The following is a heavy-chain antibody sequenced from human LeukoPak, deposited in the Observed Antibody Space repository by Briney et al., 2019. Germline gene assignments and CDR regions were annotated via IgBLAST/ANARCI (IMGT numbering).Heavy chain of an antibody. CDR1: GFTFSSYA. J-gene: IGHJ4*02. CDR2: ISGSDDST. V-gene: IGHV3-23*01. Sequence: GGSLTLSCAASGFTFSSYAMSWVRQAPAKGLEWVSAISGSDDSTYYAHSVRGRFTISRDNSKNTVYLQMTSLRAEDTAVYYCAREDPYIVALPADGRYFDCWGQGTLVAVSS. CDR3: AREDPYIVALPADGRYFDC. D-gene: IGHD2-2*01.